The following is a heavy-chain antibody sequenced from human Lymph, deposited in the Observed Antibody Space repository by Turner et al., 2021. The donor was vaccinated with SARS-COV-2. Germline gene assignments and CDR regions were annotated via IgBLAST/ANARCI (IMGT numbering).Heavy chain of an antibody. V-gene: IGHV3-74*01. CDR3: AREDPIMITFGGVGGGMDV. CDR2: INSDGSRT. CDR1: GFSSNIYR. D-gene: IGHD3-16*01. Sequence: EVQLVESGGGLVQLGGSLSLSCAASGFSSNIYRMHWVRQGPGKGLVWVSRINSDGSRTSYADTVKGRFTISRDNAKNTLYLQMNSLRAEDTAVYYCAREDPIMITFGGVGGGMDVWGQGTTVTVSS. J-gene: IGHJ6*02.